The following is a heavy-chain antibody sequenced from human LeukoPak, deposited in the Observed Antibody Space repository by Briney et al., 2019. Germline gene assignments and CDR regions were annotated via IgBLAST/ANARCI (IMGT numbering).Heavy chain of an antibody. CDR3: ARRMAPVTHAFAI. CDR1: GDPLTSHF. CDR2: VFHSGTT. D-gene: IGHD3-10*01. V-gene: IGHV4-59*08. J-gene: IGHJ3*02. Sequence: SETLSLTCNVSGDPLTSHFWSWIRQTPGKGLEWIGYVFHSGTTNYSPSLKSRVTISLDTSKKQFYLRLASVTAAYTALYYCARRMAPVTHAFAIWGRGTMVSVSS.